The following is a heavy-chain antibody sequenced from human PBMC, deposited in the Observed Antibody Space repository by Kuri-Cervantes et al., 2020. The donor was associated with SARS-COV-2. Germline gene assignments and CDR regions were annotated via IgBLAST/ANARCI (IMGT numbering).Heavy chain of an antibody. V-gene: IGHV3-74*01. Sequence: GESLKIPCAAPGFTFSGHWIHWVRQAPGKGLVWVSRINPDGSYTNNADSVKGRFTLSRDNAKNMLFLQMNSLRAEDTAVYYCVRDGDHWNFDYWGQGTLVTVSS. CDR2: INPDGSYT. J-gene: IGHJ4*02. CDR1: GFTFSGHW. D-gene: IGHD1-1*01. CDR3: VRDGDHWNFDY.